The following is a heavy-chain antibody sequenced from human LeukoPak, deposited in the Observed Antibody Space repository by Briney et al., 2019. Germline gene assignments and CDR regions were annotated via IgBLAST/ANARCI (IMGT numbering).Heavy chain of an antibody. J-gene: IGHJ4*02. D-gene: IGHD3-22*01. CDR2: IYYSGAT. CDR3: ASLMYYYDSSGYGQRGDY. CDR1: GGSISGYY. Sequence: SETLSLTCTVSGGSISGYYWSWIRQPPGKGLEWIGFIYYSGATNYNPSLKSRVTISADTSKNQFSLKLSSVTAADTAVYYCASLMYYYDSSGYGQRGDYWGQGTLVTVSS. V-gene: IGHV4-59*12.